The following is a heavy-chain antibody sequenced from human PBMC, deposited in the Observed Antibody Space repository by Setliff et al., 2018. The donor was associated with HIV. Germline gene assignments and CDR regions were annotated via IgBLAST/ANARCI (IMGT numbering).Heavy chain of an antibody. V-gene: IGHV4-34*01. Sequence: PSETLSLTCAVYGGSFSGYYWSWIRQPPGKGLEWIGEINHSGSTNYNPSLKSRVTISVDTSKNQFSLKLSSVTAADTAVYYFARAGYNWNVDAFDIWGQGTMVTVSS. D-gene: IGHD1-20*01. CDR1: GGSFSGYY. CDR3: ARAGYNWNVDAFDI. CDR2: INHSGST. J-gene: IGHJ3*02.